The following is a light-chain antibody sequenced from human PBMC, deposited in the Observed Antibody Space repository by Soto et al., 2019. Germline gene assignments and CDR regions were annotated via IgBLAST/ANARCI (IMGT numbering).Light chain of an antibody. CDR1: QRVNRSY. J-gene: IGKJ2*01. CDR2: GAY. V-gene: IGKV3-20*01. Sequence: EIVLRQSPGTLFLSTGKRANLSYRARQRVNRSYLAWYQQKPGQAPRPRIYGAYSRDTGIPDRFSGSGSGTDFTLSLRRLAPEDFAVSYSLQYRRSPYTFGQGTKLALK. CDR3: LQYRRSPYT.